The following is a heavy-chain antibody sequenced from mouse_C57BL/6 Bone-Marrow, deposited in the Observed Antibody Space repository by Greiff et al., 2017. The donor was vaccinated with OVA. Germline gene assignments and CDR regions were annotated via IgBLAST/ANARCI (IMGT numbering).Heavy chain of an antibody. D-gene: IGHD1-1*01. CDR2: INPNYGTT. V-gene: IGHV1-39*01. CDR3: ARNYGSSYVYWYFDV. Sequence: EVKVVESGPELVKPGASVKISCKASGYSFTDYNMNWVKQSNGKSLEWIGVINPNYGTTSYNQKFKGKATLTVDQSSSTAYMQLNSLTSEDSAVYYCARNYGSSYVYWYFDVWGTGTTVTVSS. J-gene: IGHJ1*03. CDR1: GYSFTDYN.